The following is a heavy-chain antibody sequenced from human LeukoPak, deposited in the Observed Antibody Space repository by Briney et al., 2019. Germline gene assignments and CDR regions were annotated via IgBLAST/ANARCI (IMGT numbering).Heavy chain of an antibody. V-gene: IGHV5-10-1*01. CDR1: GYSFTNYW. J-gene: IGHJ6*02. D-gene: IGHD3-10*01. CDR3: SRHLPNMARGMDV. CDR2: IDPSDSYT. Sequence: HGESLKISCKGSGYSFTNYWITWVRQMPGKGLEWMGMIDPSDSYTDYSPSFQGHVTISADKSISTAYLQWSSLQASDTAMYYCSRHLPNMARGMDVWGQGTTVTVSS.